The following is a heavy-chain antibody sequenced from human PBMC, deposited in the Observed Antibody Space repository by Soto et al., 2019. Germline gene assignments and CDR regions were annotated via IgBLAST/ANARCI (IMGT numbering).Heavy chain of an antibody. CDR3: ARGYYDFWSGYSGDYYYYYMDV. CDR1: GGSFSGYY. J-gene: IGHJ6*03. D-gene: IGHD3-3*01. Sequence: PSETLSLTCAVYGGSFSGYYWSWIRQPPGKGLEWIGEINHSGSTNYNPSLKSRVTISVDTSKNQFSLKLSSVTAADTAVYYCARGYYDFWSGYSGDYYYYYMDVWGKGTTVTVSS. V-gene: IGHV4-34*01. CDR2: INHSGST.